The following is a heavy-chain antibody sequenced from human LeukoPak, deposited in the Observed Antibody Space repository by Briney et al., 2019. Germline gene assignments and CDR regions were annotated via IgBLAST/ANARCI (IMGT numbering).Heavy chain of an antibody. CDR1: GFTLSDYY. Sequence: GSLRLSCAASGFTLSDYYMSWIRQAPGKGLEWVSYISSSGSTIYYADSVKGRFTISRDNAKNSLYLQMNSLRADDTAVYYCARETDRDYYFDYWGQGTLVTVSS. D-gene: IGHD5-24*01. CDR2: ISSSGSTI. CDR3: ARETDRDYYFDY. J-gene: IGHJ4*02. V-gene: IGHV3-11*04.